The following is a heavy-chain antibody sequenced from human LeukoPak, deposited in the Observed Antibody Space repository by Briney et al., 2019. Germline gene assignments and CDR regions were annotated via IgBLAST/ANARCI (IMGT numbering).Heavy chain of an antibody. V-gene: IGHV5-51*01. CDR1: GYSFTNYW. CDR2: IYPGDSDT. Sequence: GESLTISCKASGYSFTNYWIAWVRQMPGKGLEWMGTIYPGDSDTRYSPSFQGQVTISADKSISTAYLQWSSLKASDTAMYYCARLPMTTVTTRHFDYWGQGTLVTVSS. J-gene: IGHJ4*02. D-gene: IGHD4-17*01. CDR3: ARLPMTTVTTRHFDY.